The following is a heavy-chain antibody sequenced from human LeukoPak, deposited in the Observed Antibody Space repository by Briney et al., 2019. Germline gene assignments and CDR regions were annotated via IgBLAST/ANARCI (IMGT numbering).Heavy chain of an antibody. CDR3: ARGGGVRTGSGWRPGNWFDP. D-gene: IGHD6-19*01. J-gene: IGHJ5*02. CDR1: GGSISSYY. Sequence: SETLSLTCTVSGGSISSYYWSWIRQPPGKGLEWIGYIYYSGSTNYNPSLKSRVTISVDTSKNQFSLKLSSVTAADTAVYYCARGGGVRTGSGWRPGNWFDPWGQGTLVIASS. CDR2: IYYSGST. V-gene: IGHV4-59*01.